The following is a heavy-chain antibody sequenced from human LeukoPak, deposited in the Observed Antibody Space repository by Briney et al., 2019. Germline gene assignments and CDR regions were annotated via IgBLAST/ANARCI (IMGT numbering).Heavy chain of an antibody. Sequence: GGSLRLSCAASGFTVSKNYVSWVRQAPGKGLEWVSVIFSGGSTYYADSVKGRFTISRDNSKNTLYLQMNSLRADDTAVYYCARDLRRDCSTTTCYAFDYWGQGTLVTVSS. CDR3: ARDLRRDCSTTTCYAFDY. D-gene: IGHD2-2*01. CDR2: IFSGGST. J-gene: IGHJ4*02. CDR1: GFTVSKNY. V-gene: IGHV3-53*01.